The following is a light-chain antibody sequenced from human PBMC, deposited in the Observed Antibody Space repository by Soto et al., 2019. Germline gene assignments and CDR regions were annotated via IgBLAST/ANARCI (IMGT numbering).Light chain of an antibody. Sequence: DIQMTQSPSSLSASVGDRVTMTCRASQSIRGYLNWYQQKPGKAPKPLIYAASSLHSGVPSRFSGSASATDFTLTISSLQPDDFATYYCQQGYTTPITFGQGTLLEI. CDR3: QQGYTTPIT. V-gene: IGKV1-39*01. J-gene: IGKJ5*01. CDR2: AAS. CDR1: QSIRGY.